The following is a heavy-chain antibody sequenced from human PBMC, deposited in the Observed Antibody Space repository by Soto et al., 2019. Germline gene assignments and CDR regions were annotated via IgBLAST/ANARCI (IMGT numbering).Heavy chain of an antibody. CDR2: IIPIFGTA. CDR3: ARVYHDPLVTAMIPFYYYYGMDV. J-gene: IGHJ6*02. V-gene: IGHV1-69*01. Sequence: QVQLVQSGAEVKKPGSSVKVYCKASGGTFSSYAISWVRQAPGQGLEWMGGIIPIFGTANYAQKFQGRVTITADESTSTAYMELSSLRSEDTAVYYCARVYHDPLVTAMIPFYYYYGMDVWGQGTTVTVSS. D-gene: IGHD2-21*02. CDR1: GGTFSSYA.